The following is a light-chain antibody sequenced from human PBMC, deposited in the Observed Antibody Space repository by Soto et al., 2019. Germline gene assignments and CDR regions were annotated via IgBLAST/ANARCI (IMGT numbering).Light chain of an antibody. CDR1: QSISNY. Sequence: DIQMTQSPSSLSASVGDRVTITCQASQSISNYLNWYQQKPGKAPKLLIYAASSLQSGVPSRFSGSGSGTDFTLTISSLQPEDFATYSCQQSYTTLFTFGPGTNVDI. V-gene: IGKV1-39*01. CDR2: AAS. J-gene: IGKJ3*01. CDR3: QQSYTTLFT.